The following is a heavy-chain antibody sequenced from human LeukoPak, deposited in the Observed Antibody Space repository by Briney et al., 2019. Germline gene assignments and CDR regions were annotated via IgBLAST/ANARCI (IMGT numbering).Heavy chain of an antibody. CDR1: GFTFRTYA. V-gene: IGHV3-23*01. J-gene: IGHJ4*02. CDR2: ISDSGDGT. D-gene: IGHD5-24*01. CDR3: AKDKAPGRWHTPSDF. Sequence: GGSLRLSSAASGFTFRTYAMSWVRQAPGKGLEWGSGISDSGDGTYYAESVNGRFTISRDNSKNPVFLQMNSLRADDTANYYCAKDKAPGRWHTPSDFWGQGTLVTVSS.